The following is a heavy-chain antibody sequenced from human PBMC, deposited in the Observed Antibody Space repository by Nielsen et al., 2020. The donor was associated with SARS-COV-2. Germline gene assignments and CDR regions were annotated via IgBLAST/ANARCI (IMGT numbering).Heavy chain of an antibody. CDR2: MNPNSGNT. V-gene: IGHV1-8*02. J-gene: IGHJ5*02. CDR1: GYTFTSYY. Sequence: ASVKVSCKASGYTFTSYYMHWVRQATGQGLEWMGWMNPNSGNTGYAQKFQGRVTMTRNTSISTAYMELSSLRSEDTAVYYCARPLITGTGWFDPWGQGTLVTVSS. D-gene: IGHD1/OR15-1a*01. CDR3: ARPLITGTGWFDP.